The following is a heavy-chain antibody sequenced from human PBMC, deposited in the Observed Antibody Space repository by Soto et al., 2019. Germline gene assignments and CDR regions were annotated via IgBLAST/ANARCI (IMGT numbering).Heavy chain of an antibody. Sequence: EVQLLESGGGLVQPGGSLRLSCAASGFTFSSYAMSWVRQAPGKGLEWVSAISDSGGSTYYADSVKGRFTISRDNSKNTLYLQMNSLRAEDTAVYYCAKGTRVHGYLTPSDYWYFDLWGRGTLVTVSS. CDR2: ISDSGGST. J-gene: IGHJ2*01. CDR3: AKGTRVHGYLTPSDYWYFDL. D-gene: IGHD5-12*01. CDR1: GFTFSSYA. V-gene: IGHV3-23*01.